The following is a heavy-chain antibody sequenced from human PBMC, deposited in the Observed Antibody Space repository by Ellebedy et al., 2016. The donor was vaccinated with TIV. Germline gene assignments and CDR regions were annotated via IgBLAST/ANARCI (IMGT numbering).Heavy chain of an antibody. CDR2: IWYDGSNK. CDR3: ARDLREYYYDSSGYLPSWGAYYYYGMDV. Sequence: GESLKISXAASGFTFSSYGMHWVRQAPGKGLEWVAVIWYDGSNKYYADSVKGRFTISRDNSKNTLYLQMNSLRAEDTAVYYCARDLREYYYDSSGYLPSWGAYYYYGMDVWGQGTTVTVSS. CDR1: GFTFSSYG. V-gene: IGHV3-33*01. J-gene: IGHJ6*02. D-gene: IGHD3-22*01.